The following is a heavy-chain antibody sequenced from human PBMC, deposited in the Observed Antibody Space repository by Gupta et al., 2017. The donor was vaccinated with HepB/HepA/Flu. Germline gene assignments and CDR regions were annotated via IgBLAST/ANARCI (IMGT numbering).Heavy chain of an antibody. J-gene: IGHJ6*03. D-gene: IGHD6-13*01. V-gene: IGHV4-34*01. CDR3: ARGRGEYSGSWYSEDYYYCMDV. CDR1: GGSFSGYY. CDR2: ITHSGST. Sequence: QVQLQQWGAGLSKLSETLSLTCAVYGGSFSGYYWSWIRQPPGTGREWIGEITHSGSTNYNRSLKSRVTISVDTSKSQCSLKLSSVNAADTAVYYCARGRGEYSGSWYSEDYYYCMDVWGKGTTGTVSS.